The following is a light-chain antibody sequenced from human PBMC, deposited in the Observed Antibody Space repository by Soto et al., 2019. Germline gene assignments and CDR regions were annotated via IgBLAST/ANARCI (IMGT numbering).Light chain of an antibody. CDR1: QGIRND. CDR3: LQDYNYPHT. Sequence: AIQMTQSPSSLSASVGDRVTITCRASQGIRNDLGWYQQKPGKAPKVLIYGASTLQSGVPSRFSASGSDTDFTLTISSLQPEDFATYYCLQDYNYPHTFGPGTKVDIK. CDR2: GAS. J-gene: IGKJ3*01. V-gene: IGKV1-6*01.